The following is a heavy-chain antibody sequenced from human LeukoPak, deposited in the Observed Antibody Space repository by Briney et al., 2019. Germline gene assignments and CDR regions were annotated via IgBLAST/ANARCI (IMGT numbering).Heavy chain of an antibody. CDR3: AREGECSYWFDP. J-gene: IGHJ5*02. D-gene: IGHD2-8*01. V-gene: IGHV3-21*01. Sequence: GGALRLSCAASGFTFSIYSMNWARQAAGKGLEWVSSISSSSSYIYYADSVKGRFTISRDNAKHSLYLQMNSLRAEDTAVYYCAREGECSYWFDPWGQGTLVTVSS. CDR2: ISSSSSYI. CDR1: GFTFSIYS.